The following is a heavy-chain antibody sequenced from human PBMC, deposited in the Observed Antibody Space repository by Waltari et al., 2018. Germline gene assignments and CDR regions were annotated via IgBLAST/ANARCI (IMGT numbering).Heavy chain of an antibody. V-gene: IGHV4-59*01. D-gene: IGHD3-3*01. J-gene: IGHJ3*02. CDR2: VYYSGNA. CDR1: GGSITSSY. CDR3: ATSWIWSVGVSDTGPDAVDI. Sequence: QVQLQESGPGLVKPSETLSLTCTVSGGSITSSYWSWIRQPPGKGLEWIAYVYYSGNANYNPSLMYRVTISLVTSTNQVSLKLRSVTAADTAVYYCATSWIWSVGVSDTGPDAVDIWGQGTMVTVSS.